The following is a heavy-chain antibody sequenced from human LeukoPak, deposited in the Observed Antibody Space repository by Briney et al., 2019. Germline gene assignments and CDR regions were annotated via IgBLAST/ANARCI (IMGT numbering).Heavy chain of an antibody. J-gene: IGHJ4*02. V-gene: IGHV3-23*01. D-gene: IGHD2-15*01. CDR1: GFTFSNYA. Sequence: GGSLRLSCAASGFTFSNYAMSWVRQAPGKGLEWVSAISDSGGATNYADSVKGRFTISRDNSKNTLYLQMNSLRAEDTAVYYCAKRSCSGGSCNFDYWGKGTLVTVSS. CDR2: ISDSGGAT. CDR3: AKRSCSGGSCNFDY.